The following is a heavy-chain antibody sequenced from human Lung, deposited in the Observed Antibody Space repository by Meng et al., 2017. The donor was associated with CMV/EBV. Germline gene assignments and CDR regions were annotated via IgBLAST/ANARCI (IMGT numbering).Heavy chain of an antibody. CDR1: GFTVSSNY. Sequence: LSLTXAASGFTVSSNYMNWVRQAPGKGLEWVSVIYSGGITYYADSVKGRFTISRDNSKNTLYLQMNSLRAEDTAVYYCARDRRGDSSGYVFGTGYFDLWGRGTLVTVSS. CDR2: IYSGGIT. CDR3: ARDRRGDSSGYVFGTGYFDL. V-gene: IGHV3-53*01. J-gene: IGHJ2*01. D-gene: IGHD3-22*01.